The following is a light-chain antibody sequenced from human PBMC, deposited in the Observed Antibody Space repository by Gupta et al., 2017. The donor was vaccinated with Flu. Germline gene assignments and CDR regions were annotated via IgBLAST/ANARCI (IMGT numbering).Light chain of an antibody. CDR3: QNDDGSRHA. V-gene: IGKV4-1*01. J-gene: IGKJ3*01. Sequence: IVMTQSPDSLAVSLGDRATINCKSSQSILNSANNKNYLAWYQHKPGQRPKVLIYWASTRESGVPDRFSGSGSGTDFTLTISGLQAEDAAVYFCQNDDGSRHAFGHGTKVEIK. CDR1: QSILNSANNKNY. CDR2: WAS.